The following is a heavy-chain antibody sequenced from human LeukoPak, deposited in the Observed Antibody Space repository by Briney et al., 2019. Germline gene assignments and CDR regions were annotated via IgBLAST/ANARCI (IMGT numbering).Heavy chain of an antibody. CDR1: GFSFSSHG. CDR3: ARGHIVADAFDI. Sequence: PGGSLRLSCAASGFSFSSHGMSWVRQAPGKGLEWVSSISSSSSYIYYADSVKGRFTISRDNAKNSLYLQMNSLRAEDTAVYYCARGHIVADAFDIWGQGTMVTVSS. D-gene: IGHD5-12*01. V-gene: IGHV3-21*01. J-gene: IGHJ3*02. CDR2: ISSSSSYI.